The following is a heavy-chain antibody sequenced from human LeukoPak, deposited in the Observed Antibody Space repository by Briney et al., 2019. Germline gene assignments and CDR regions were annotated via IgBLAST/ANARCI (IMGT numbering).Heavy chain of an antibody. Sequence: ASVKVSCKASGYTFTGYYMHWVRQAPGQGLEWMGWINPNSDGTNYAQKFQGWVTMTRDTSISTAYMELSRLRSDDTAVYYCARGRFSSSWSGFVDYWGQGTLVTVSS. CDR2: INPNSDGT. J-gene: IGHJ4*02. CDR1: GYTFTGYY. CDR3: ARGRFSSSWSGFVDY. V-gene: IGHV1-2*04. D-gene: IGHD6-13*01.